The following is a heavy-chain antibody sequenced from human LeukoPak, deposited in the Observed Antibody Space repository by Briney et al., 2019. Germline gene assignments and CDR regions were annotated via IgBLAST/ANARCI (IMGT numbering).Heavy chain of an antibody. V-gene: IGHV1-69*13. Sequence: GASVKVSCKASGGTFSSYAISWVRQAPEQGLEWMGGIIPIFGTANYAQKFQGRVTITADESTSTTYMELSSLRSEGTAVYYCARLVVAATLPNFDYWGQGTLVTVSS. D-gene: IGHD2-15*01. CDR3: ARLVVAATLPNFDY. J-gene: IGHJ4*02. CDR2: IIPIFGTA. CDR1: GGTFSSYA.